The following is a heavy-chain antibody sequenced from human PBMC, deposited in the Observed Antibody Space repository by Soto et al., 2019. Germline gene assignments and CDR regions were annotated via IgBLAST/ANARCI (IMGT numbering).Heavy chain of an antibody. V-gene: IGHV5-51*01. CDR1: GYSFSTYW. J-gene: IGHJ5*02. CDR3: ATCPPSYCTSGRFDP. CDR2: VYPGDSDT. Sequence: EVQLVQSGAEVKKPGESLKISCKASGYSFSTYWIAWVRQMPGKGLEWMGIVYPGDSDTRYSPSFQGQVTISADKSITTAYLQWSSLKTSDTATYYCATCPPSYCTSGRFDPWGQGTLVTVSS. D-gene: IGHD2-8*01.